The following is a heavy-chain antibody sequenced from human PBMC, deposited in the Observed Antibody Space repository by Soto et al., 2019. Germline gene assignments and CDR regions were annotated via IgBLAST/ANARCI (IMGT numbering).Heavy chain of an antibody. CDR2: IISDGGST. D-gene: IGHD1-26*01. Sequence: GGSLRLSCAASGFAFSVYWMHWVRQAPGKGPVWVSRIISDGGSTGYADAVKGRFTISRDNAKNTLYLQMNSLRVEDTAVYYCARARYSGSYYTGYFDYWGQGTLVTVSS. J-gene: IGHJ4*02. V-gene: IGHV3-74*01. CDR3: ARARYSGSYYTGYFDY. CDR1: GFAFSVYW.